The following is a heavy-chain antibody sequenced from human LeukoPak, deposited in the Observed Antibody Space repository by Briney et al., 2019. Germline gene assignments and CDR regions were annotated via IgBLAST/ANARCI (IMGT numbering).Heavy chain of an antibody. D-gene: IGHD3-10*01. J-gene: IGHJ4*02. CDR3: ARDPQTYHSGSGSYYMPH. CDR1: GFTFSSYS. CDR2: ITSGSYYI. V-gene: IGHV3-21*04. Sequence: GGSLRLSCAAAGFTFSSYSMNWVRQAPGKGLEWVSAITSGSYYIYYADSVKGRFTISRDNSKNTLYLQVNSLRAEDMAVYYCARDPQTYHSGSGSYYMPHWGQGTLVTVSS.